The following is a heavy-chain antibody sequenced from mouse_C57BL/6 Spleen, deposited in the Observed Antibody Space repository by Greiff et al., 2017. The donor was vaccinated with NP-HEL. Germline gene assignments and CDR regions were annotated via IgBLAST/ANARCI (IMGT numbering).Heavy chain of an antibody. CDR1: GFTFSSYT. CDR2: ISGGGGNT. CDR3: ARMDYYGISYGWFAY. J-gene: IGHJ3*01. Sequence: EVKLVESGGGLVKPGGSLKLSCAASGFTFSSYTMSWVRQTPEKRLEWVATISGGGGNTYYPDSVKGRFTIARDNAKNTLSLQMSSLRSEDTALYYCARMDYYGISYGWFAYWGQGTLVTVSA. D-gene: IGHD1-1*01. V-gene: IGHV5-9*01.